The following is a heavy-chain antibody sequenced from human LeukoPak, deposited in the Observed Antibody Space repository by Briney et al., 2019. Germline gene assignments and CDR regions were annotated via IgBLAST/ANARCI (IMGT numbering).Heavy chain of an antibody. J-gene: IGHJ6*04. CDR2: IWYDGSNK. V-gene: IGHV3-33*08. CDR1: GFTFSSYG. Sequence: GASLRLSCAASGFTFSSYGMHWVRQAPGKGLEWVAVIWYDGSNKYYADSVKGRFTISRDNSKNTLYLQMNSLRAEDTAVYYCARDKYGQFDWLSRAYYYYGMDVWGKGTTVTVSS. D-gene: IGHD3-9*01. CDR3: ARDKYGQFDWLSRAYYYYGMDV.